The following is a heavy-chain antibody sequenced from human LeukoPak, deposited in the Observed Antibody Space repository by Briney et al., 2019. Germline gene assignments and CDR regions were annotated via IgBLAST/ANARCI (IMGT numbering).Heavy chain of an antibody. V-gene: IGHV5-51*01. D-gene: IGHD5-18*01. CDR3: ARGTGQYNYGYRGAFDT. CDR2: IYPGDSDT. J-gene: IGHJ3*02. CDR1: GYTFTNYW. Sequence: GESLKISCKGSGYTFTNYWIGWVRQMPGKGLECMGIIYPGDSDTRYSPSFQGQVTISADKSISIAYLQWSSLKASDTAMYHCARGTGQYNYGYRGAFDTWGQGTMVTVSS.